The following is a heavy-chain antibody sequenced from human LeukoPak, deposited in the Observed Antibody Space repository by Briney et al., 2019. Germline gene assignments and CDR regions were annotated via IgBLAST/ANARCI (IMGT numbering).Heavy chain of an antibody. CDR2: ISGYNGIT. D-gene: IGHD3/OR15-3a*01. CDR3: ARDLDFRGKLDY. CDR1: GYTFGNHG. J-gene: IGHJ4*02. V-gene: IGHV1-18*01. Sequence: ASVKVSCKASGYTFGNHGINRVRQAPGQGLEWMGWISGYNGITDYAQNLQGRVTMTTRTSTSTAYMELRSLRSDDTAVYYCARDLDFRGKLDYWGQGTLVTVSS.